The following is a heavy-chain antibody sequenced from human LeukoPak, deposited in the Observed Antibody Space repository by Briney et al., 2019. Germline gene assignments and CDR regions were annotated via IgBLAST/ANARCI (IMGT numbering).Heavy chain of an antibody. Sequence: GGSLRLSCAASGFTFSSYGMHWVRQAPGKGLEWVAVIWYDGSNKYYADSVKGRFTISRDNSKNMLYLQINSLRAEDTAVYYCARDPCGGDCYSGDYWGQGTLVTVSS. CDR1: GFTFSSYG. D-gene: IGHD2-21*02. V-gene: IGHV3-33*01. J-gene: IGHJ4*02. CDR3: ARDPCGGDCYSGDY. CDR2: IWYDGSNK.